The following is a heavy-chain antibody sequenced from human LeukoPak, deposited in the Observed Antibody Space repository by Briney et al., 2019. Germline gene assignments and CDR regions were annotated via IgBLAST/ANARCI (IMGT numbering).Heavy chain of an antibody. CDR3: ARVRHYYDSSGYDY. V-gene: IGHV1-18*01. CDR2: ISAYNGNT. Sequence: ASVKVSCKASGYTFTSYGISWVRQAPGQGLEWMGWISAYNGNTNYAQKLQGRVTMTTDTSTSTAYMELRSLRSDDTAVYYCARVRHYYDSSGYDYWGQGTPVTVSS. J-gene: IGHJ4*02. D-gene: IGHD3-22*01. CDR1: GYTFTSYG.